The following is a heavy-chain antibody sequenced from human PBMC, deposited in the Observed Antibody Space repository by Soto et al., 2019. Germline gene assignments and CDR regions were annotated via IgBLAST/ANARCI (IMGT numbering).Heavy chain of an antibody. Sequence: EVQLVESGGGLVKPGGSLRLSCAASGFTFSNAWMNWVRQAPGKGLEWVGRIKSKTDGGTTDYAAPVKGRFTISRDDSKNTLYLQMNSLKTEDTAVYYCTTVYGDYWEYADYYYYCGMDVWGQGTTVTVSS. CDR1: GFTFSNAW. CDR2: IKSKTDGGTT. V-gene: IGHV3-15*07. D-gene: IGHD4-17*01. J-gene: IGHJ6*02. CDR3: TTVYGDYWEYADYYYYCGMDV.